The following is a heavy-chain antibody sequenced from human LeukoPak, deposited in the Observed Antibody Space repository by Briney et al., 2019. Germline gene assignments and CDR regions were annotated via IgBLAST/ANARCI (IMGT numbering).Heavy chain of an antibody. J-gene: IGHJ6*02. CDR2: IYYSGST. CDR1: GGSISSGGYS. CDR3: ARATTGYNWNHFYYYYYGMDV. Sequence: SETLSLTCAVSGGSISSGGYSWGWIRQPPGKGLEWIGYIYYSGSTNYNPSLKSRVTISVDTSKNQFSLKLSSVTAADTAVYYCARATTGYNWNHFYYYYYGMDVWGQGTTVTVSS. V-gene: IGHV4-61*08. D-gene: IGHD1-20*01.